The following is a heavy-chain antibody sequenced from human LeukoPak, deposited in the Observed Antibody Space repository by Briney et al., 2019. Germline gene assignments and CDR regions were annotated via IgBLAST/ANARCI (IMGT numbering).Heavy chain of an antibody. Sequence: GGSLRLSCVASGFIFSTYGLHWVRQSPGRGLEWVAVIWYDGSQRYYADSVKGRFTISRDNSKNTLYLQMNSLRAEDTAVYYCAKEGAEGNWNELGFDPWGQGTLVTVSS. J-gene: IGHJ5*02. D-gene: IGHD1-20*01. CDR3: AKEGAEGNWNELGFDP. CDR2: IWYDGSQR. V-gene: IGHV3-33*06. CDR1: GFIFSTYG.